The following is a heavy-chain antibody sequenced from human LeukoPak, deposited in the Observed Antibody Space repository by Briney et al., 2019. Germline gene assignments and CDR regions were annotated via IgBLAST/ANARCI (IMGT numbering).Heavy chain of an antibody. J-gene: IGHJ4*02. Sequence: GGSLRLSCAASGFTFSSYAMHWVRQAPGKGLEYVSAISSNGGSTYYANSVKGRFTISRDNSKNTLYLQMGSLRAEDMAVYYCARDPRIQLWLRGPHYFDYWGQGTLVTVSS. CDR2: ISSNGGST. CDR3: ARDPRIQLWLRGPHYFDY. D-gene: IGHD5-18*01. V-gene: IGHV3-64*01. CDR1: GFTFSSYA.